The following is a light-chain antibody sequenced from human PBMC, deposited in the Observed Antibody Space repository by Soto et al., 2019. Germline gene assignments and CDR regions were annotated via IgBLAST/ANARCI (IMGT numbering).Light chain of an antibody. CDR1: SSDVGGYNY. CDR2: EVS. Sequence: QSVLTQPASVSGSPGQSITISCTGTSSDVGGYNYVSWYQQHPGKAPKLMIYEVSNRPSGVSNRFSGSKSGNTASLTISGLQAEDEADYYCSSYISSSTLEVFGGGTKVTVL. CDR3: SSYISSSTLEV. J-gene: IGLJ2*01. V-gene: IGLV2-14*01.